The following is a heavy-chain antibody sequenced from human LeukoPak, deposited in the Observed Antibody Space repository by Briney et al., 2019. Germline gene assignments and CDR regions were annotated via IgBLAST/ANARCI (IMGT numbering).Heavy chain of an antibody. CDR1: GFTFGSYA. CDR3: ARVKSGAFDI. Sequence: PGGSLRLSCAASGFTFGSYAMSWVRQAPGKGLEWVSVIYSGGSTYYADSVKGRFTISRHNSKNTLYLQMNSLRAEDTAVYYCARVKSGAFDIWGQGTMVTVSS. J-gene: IGHJ3*02. CDR2: IYSGGST. V-gene: IGHV3-53*04.